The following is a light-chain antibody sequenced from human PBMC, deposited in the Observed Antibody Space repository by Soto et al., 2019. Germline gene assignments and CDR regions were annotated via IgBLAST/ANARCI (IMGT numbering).Light chain of an antibody. CDR3: QQYGSSPFT. J-gene: IGKJ5*01. Sequence: EIVLTQSPGTLSLSPGERATLSCRASQSVDSSYLAWYQQKPGQAPRLLIYDASARATGIPDRFSGSGSGTDFTLTISRLEPEDFAVYYCQQYGSSPFTFGQGTRLEIK. CDR1: QSVDSSY. CDR2: DAS. V-gene: IGKV3-20*01.